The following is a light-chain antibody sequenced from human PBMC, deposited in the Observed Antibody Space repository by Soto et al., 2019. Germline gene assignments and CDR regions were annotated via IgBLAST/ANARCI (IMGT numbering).Light chain of an antibody. V-gene: IGLV1-40*01. Sequence: QSVLTQPPSVSGAPGQRVTISCTGSSSNIGAGYDVQWYQQLPGTAPKLLIYGNSNRPSGVPDRFSGSKSGTSASLAITGLQAEDEADYYCQSYDSSLSVRVFGGGTQLTVL. CDR2: GNS. CDR1: SSNIGAGYD. CDR3: QSYDSSLSVRV. J-gene: IGLJ2*01.